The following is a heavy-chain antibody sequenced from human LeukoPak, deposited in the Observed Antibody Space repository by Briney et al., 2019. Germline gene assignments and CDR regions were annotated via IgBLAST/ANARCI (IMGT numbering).Heavy chain of an antibody. CDR3: ARDECERSSTSCYADLTP. V-gene: IGHV1-69*10. J-gene: IGHJ5*02. Sequence: GASVKVSCKASGGTFSSYAISWVRQAPGQGLEWMGGIIPILGIANYAQKFQGRVTITADKSTSTAYMELSSLRSEDTAVYYCARDECERSSTSCYADLTPWGQGTLVTVSS. CDR1: GGTFSSYA. D-gene: IGHD2-2*01. CDR2: IIPILGIA.